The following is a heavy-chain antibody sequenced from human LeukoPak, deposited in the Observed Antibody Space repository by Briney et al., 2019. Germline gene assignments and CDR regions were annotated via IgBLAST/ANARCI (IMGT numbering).Heavy chain of an antibody. CDR3: AAPASYSGSSFDY. J-gene: IGHJ4*02. D-gene: IGHD1-26*01. V-gene: IGHV1-18*01. CDR2: ISAYNGNT. CDR1: GYTFTSYG. Sequence: RASVTVSCTASGYTFTSYGISWVRQAPGQGLEWMGWISAYNGNTNYAQKLQGRVTMTTDTSTSTAYMELRSLRSDDTAVYYCAAPASYSGSSFDYWGQGTLVTVSS.